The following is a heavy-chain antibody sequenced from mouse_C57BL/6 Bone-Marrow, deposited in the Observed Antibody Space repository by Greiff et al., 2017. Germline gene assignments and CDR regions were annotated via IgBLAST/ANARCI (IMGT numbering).Heavy chain of an antibody. CDR2: INPSSGYT. V-gene: IGHV1-7*01. D-gene: IGHD1-1*01. Sequence: VQRVESGAELAKPGASVKLSCKASGYTFTSYWMHWVKQRPGKGLEWIGYINPSSGYTKYNQKFKDKATLTADKSSSTAYMQLSSLTSEDSAVYYYERGGDYWSSYTTWVAYWGQGTLVTVSA. CDR1: GYTFTSYW. J-gene: IGHJ3*01. CDR3: ERGGDYWSSYTTWVAY.